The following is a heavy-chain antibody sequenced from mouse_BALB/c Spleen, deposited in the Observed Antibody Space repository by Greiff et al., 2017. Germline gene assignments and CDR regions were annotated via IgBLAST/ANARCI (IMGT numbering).Heavy chain of an antibody. CDR2: ISYDGSN. V-gene: IGHV3-6*02. CDR1: GYSITSGYY. J-gene: IGHJ2*01. Sequence: EVQLQQSGPGLVKPSQSLSLTCSVTGYSITSGYYWNWIRQFPGNKLEWMGYISYDGSNNYNPSLKNRISITRDTSKNQFFLKLNSVTTEDTATYYCAREEIYYYGSSYYFDYWGQGTTLTVSS. CDR3: AREEIYYYGSSYYFDY. D-gene: IGHD1-1*01.